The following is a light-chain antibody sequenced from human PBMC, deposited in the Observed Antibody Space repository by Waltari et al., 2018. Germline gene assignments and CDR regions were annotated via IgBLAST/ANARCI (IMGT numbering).Light chain of an antibody. V-gene: IGKV1-39*01. CDR2: AAS. CDR3: QQYYNIPLT. J-gene: IGKJ4*01. CDR1: QSISGS. Sequence: DIQMTQSPSSLSASVGDRVTITCRASQSISGSLNWYQQKPGKAPKLLIYAASSLQRGVPSRFSGSASGTYFTLTISSLQAEDVAVYYCQQYYNIPLTFGGGTKLEIK.